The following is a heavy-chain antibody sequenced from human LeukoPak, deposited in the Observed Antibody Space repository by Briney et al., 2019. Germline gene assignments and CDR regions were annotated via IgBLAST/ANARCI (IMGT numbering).Heavy chain of an antibody. CDR1: GFTFRIVG. CDR2: IDARSGIT. CDR3: ARTYDFGRGPPGDAFDN. D-gene: IGHD3-3*01. Sequence: GSLRLSCAASGFTFRIVGLNWVRQAPGKGPEWVSYIDARSGITYYADSVQGRFTISRDDARESVFLQMDGLRVDDTAVYYCARTYDFGRGPPGDAFDNWGPGTWVIVSS. V-gene: IGHV3-48*04. J-gene: IGHJ3*02.